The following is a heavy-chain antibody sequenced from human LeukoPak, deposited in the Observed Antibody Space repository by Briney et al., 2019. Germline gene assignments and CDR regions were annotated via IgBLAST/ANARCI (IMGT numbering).Heavy chain of an antibody. V-gene: IGHV3-21*01. Sequence: GGSLRLSCAASGFTFSSYSMNWVRQAPGKGLEWVSSISSSSSYMYYADSVKGRFTISRDNAKNSLYLQMNSLRAEDTAVYYCAREISVAGLPIWGQGTMVTVSS. J-gene: IGHJ3*02. D-gene: IGHD6-19*01. CDR2: ISSSSSYM. CDR3: AREISVAGLPI. CDR1: GFTFSSYS.